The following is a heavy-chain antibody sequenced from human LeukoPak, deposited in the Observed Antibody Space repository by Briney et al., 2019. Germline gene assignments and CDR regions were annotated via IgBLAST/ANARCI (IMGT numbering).Heavy chain of an antibody. D-gene: IGHD2-8*01. J-gene: IGHJ5*02. V-gene: IGHV3-33*01. CDR2: IWYDESNK. CDR1: GFTFSSYG. Sequence: GGSLRLSCAASGFTFSSYGMHWVRQAPGKGLEWVAVIWYDESNKYYADSVKGRFTISRDNSKNTLYLQMNSLRAEDTAVYYCAREGVFRDINWFDPWGQGTLVTVSS. CDR3: AREGVFRDINWFDP.